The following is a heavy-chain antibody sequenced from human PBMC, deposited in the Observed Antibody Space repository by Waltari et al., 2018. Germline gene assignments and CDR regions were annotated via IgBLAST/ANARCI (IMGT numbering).Heavy chain of an antibody. V-gene: IGHV3-7*03. D-gene: IGHD2-2*01. J-gene: IGHJ4*02. CDR1: GFSFSAYW. CDR2: IKYDGSAT. Sequence: EVQLMESGGGLVQPGGSLRLSCAASGFSFSAYWMTWGRQAPGKGLEWVANIKYDGSATYHADSVNGRFSISRDNAKNSLYLQMNSVSAEDTAIYYCARGSPGYVRVWDCWGQGTMVTVSS. CDR3: ARGSPGYVRVWDC.